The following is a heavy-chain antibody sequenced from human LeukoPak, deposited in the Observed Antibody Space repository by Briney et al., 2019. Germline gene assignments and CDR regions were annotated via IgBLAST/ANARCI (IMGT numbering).Heavy chain of an antibody. CDR2: ISGSGGST. J-gene: IGHJ6*03. D-gene: IGHD2-15*01. CDR1: GFTFSSYG. Sequence: PGGSLRLSCAASGFTFSSYGMSWVRQAPGKGLEWVSAISGSGGSTYYADSVKGRSTISRDNSKNTLYLQMNSLRAEDTAVYYCAKSRGNCSGGSCPYYYYYLDVWGKGTTVTVSS. CDR3: AKSRGNCSGGSCPYYYYYLDV. V-gene: IGHV3-23*01.